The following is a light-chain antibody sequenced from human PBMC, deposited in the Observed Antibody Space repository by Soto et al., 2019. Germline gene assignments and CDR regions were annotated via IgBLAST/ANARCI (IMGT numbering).Light chain of an antibody. J-gene: IGKJ3*01. CDR3: QHLNNYPPFT. CDR2: GTF. Sequence: IQLTQSPSSLSASVGDRVSITCRASQDIKTYLAWYQQKQGKAPKLLISGTFTLQSGVPSRFNGSVSGTDFTLTISRLQPEDFATYYCQHLNNYPPFTFGPGTKVDLE. CDR1: QDIKTY. V-gene: IGKV1-9*01.